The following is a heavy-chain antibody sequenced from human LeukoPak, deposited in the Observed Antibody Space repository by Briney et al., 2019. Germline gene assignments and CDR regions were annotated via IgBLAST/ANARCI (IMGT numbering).Heavy chain of an antibody. CDR2: ISSSGSTI. Sequence: PGGSLRLSCAASGFTFSDYYMSWIRQAPGKGLEWVSYISSSGSTIYYADSVKGRFTIYRDNAKNSLHLQMNSLRAEDTAVYYCARDRFWSCYYTGSYWGQGTLVTVSS. CDR3: ARDRFWSCYYTGSY. J-gene: IGHJ4*02. CDR1: GFTFSDYY. V-gene: IGHV3-11*01. D-gene: IGHD3-3*01.